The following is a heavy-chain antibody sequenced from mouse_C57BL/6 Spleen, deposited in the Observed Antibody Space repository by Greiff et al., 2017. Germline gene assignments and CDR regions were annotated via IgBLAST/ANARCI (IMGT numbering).Heavy chain of an antibody. CDR1: GYTFTSYW. CDR3: ARFGDYDVWCAY. V-gene: IGHV1-69*01. J-gene: IGHJ3*01. D-gene: IGHD2-4*01. CDR2: IDPSDSYT. Sequence: QVQLQQPGAELVMPGASVKLSCKASGYTFTSYWMHWVKQRPGQGLEWIGEIDPSDSYTNYNQKFKGKSTLTVDKSSSPAYMQLSSLTSEDSAVYYCARFGDYDVWCAYWGQGTLVTVSA.